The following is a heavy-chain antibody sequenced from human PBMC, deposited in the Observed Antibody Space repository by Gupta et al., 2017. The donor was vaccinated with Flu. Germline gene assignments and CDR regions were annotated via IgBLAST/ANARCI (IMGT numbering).Heavy chain of an antibody. CDR3: AGVAEDIAVAGPREYGKGWFDP. D-gene: IGHD6-19*01. Sequence: IRQPPGKGLEWIGYIYYSGSTNYNPSLKSRVTISVDTSKNQFSLKLSSVTAADTAVYYCAGVAEDIAVAGPREYGKGWFDPWGQGTLVTVSS. V-gene: IGHV4-59*08. CDR2: IYYSGST. J-gene: IGHJ5*02.